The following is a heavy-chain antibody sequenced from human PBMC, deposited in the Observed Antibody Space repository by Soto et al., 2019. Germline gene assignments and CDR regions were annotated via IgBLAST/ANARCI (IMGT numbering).Heavy chain of an antibody. Sequence: SETLSLTCTVSGGSVSSGSYYWSWIRQPPGKGLEWIGYIYYSGSTNYNPSLKSRVTISVDTSKNQFSLKLSSVTAADTAVYYCARGFKAARWFDPWGQGTLVTVSS. CDR3: ARGFKAARWFDP. CDR2: IYYSGST. D-gene: IGHD6-6*01. CDR1: GGSVSSGSYY. J-gene: IGHJ5*02. V-gene: IGHV4-61*01.